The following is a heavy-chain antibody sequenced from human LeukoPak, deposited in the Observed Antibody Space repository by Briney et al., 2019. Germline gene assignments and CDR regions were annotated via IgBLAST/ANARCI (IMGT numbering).Heavy chain of an antibody. V-gene: IGHV3-72*01. CDR2: TRNKANSYST. CDR3: TRVGSGYAFDI. CDR1: GFTSSDHY. Sequence: GGSLRLSYAASGFTSSDHYMDWVRQAPGKGLEWVGRTRNKANSYSTEYAASVKGRFTISRDDSKNLLYLQMNSLKTEDTAVYYCTRVGSGYAFDIWGQGTMVTVSS. J-gene: IGHJ3*02. D-gene: IGHD3-22*01.